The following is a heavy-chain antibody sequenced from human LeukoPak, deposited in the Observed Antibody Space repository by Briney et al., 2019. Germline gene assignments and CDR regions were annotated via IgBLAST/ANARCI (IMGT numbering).Heavy chain of an antibody. CDR1: GFIFSDYY. CDR3: ARNLVGATFDY. J-gene: IGHJ4*02. CDR2: ISSGGSSL. Sequence: GGSLRLSCTASGFIFSDYYMTWIRQAPGKGLERVSYISSGGSSLYYADSAKGRFTISRDNAKDALYLQMKSLRDEDTAVYYCARNLVGATFDYWGQGTLVTVSS. V-gene: IGHV3-11*01. D-gene: IGHD1-26*01.